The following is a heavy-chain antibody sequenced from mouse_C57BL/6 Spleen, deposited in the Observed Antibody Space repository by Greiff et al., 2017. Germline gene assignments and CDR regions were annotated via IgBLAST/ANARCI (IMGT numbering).Heavy chain of an antibody. CDR1: GYTFTDYY. Sequence: QVQLQQSGAELVRPGASVKLSCKASGYTFTDYYINWVKQRPGQGLEWIAKIYPGSGNTYYNEKFKGKATLTAEKSSSTAYMQLSSLTSEDSAVYFCARARSYYYGSSYDYWGQGTTLTVSS. D-gene: IGHD1-1*01. J-gene: IGHJ2*01. CDR2: IYPGSGNT. CDR3: ARARSYYYGSSYDY. V-gene: IGHV1-76*01.